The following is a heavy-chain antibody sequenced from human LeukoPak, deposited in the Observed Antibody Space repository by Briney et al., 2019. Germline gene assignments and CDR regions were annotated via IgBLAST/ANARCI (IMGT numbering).Heavy chain of an antibody. CDR1: GGTFSSYA. V-gene: IGHV1-69*06. CDR3: ARGRGGEYCSGGSCYSYDYYYYYMDV. D-gene: IGHD2-15*01. Sequence: SVKVSCKASGGTFSSYAISWVRQAPGQGLKWMRGIVPIFGTANYAQKFQGRVTITADKSTSTAYMELSSLRSEDTAVYYCARGRGGEYCSGGSCYSYDYYYYYMDVWGKGTTVTVSS. CDR2: IVPIFGTA. J-gene: IGHJ6*03.